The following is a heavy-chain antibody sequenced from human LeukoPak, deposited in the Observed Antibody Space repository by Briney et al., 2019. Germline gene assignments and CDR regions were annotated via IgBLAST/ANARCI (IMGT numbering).Heavy chain of an antibody. CDR3: ARGGWLDD. CDR2: IKEDGTEK. Sequence: GGSLRLSCAASGFTFSSYWMSWVRQAPGKGLEYVANIKEDGTEKNYMDSAKGRFTISRDNAKNSLYLQMNSLRVEDTGIYYCARGGWLDDWGQGTLVTVSS. J-gene: IGHJ4*02. D-gene: IGHD2-15*01. V-gene: IGHV3-7*01. CDR1: GFTFSSYW.